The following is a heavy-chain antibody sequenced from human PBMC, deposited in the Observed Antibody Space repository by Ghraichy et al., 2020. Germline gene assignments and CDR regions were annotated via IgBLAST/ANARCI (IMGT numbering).Heavy chain of an antibody. V-gene: IGHV1-8*01. J-gene: IGHJ6*02. CDR3: AREYYYDSSGGSDYYYYGMDV. CDR2: MNPNSGNT. D-gene: IGHD3-22*01. CDR1: GYTFTSYD. Sequence: ASVKVSCKASGYTFTSYDINWVRQATGQGLEWMGWMNPNSGNTGYAQKFQGRVTMTRNTSISTAYMELSSLRSEDTAVYYCAREYYYDSSGGSDYYYYGMDVWGQGTTVTVSS.